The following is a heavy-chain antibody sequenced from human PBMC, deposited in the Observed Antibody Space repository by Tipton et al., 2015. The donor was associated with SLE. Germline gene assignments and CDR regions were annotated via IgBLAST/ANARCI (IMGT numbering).Heavy chain of an antibody. CDR3: ARDSSSWTSSWYFDL. V-gene: IGHV3-33*01. CDR2: IWHDGSYG. Sequence: SGFTISNYGMSWVRQAPGKGLEWVSLIWHDGSYGYYADSVKGRFTTSRDNSENTLFLQMNNLRDDDTAVYYCARDSSSWTSSWYFDLWGRGTLVTVSS. CDR1: GFTISNYG. J-gene: IGHJ2*01. D-gene: IGHD6-13*01.